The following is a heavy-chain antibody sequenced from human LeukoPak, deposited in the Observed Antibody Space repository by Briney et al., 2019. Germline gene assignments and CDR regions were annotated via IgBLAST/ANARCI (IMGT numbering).Heavy chain of an antibody. V-gene: IGHV3-30*18. CDR1: GFTFSSYG. CDR2: ISYDGSSK. J-gene: IGHJ6*02. Sequence: PGRSLRLSCAASGFTFSSYGMHWVRQAPGKGLEWVAVISYDGSSKYYADSVKGRFTISRDNSKNTLYLQMNSPRAEDTAVYYCAKSEQLANLYYYYGMDVWGQGTTVTVSS. CDR3: AKSEQLANLYYYYGMDV. D-gene: IGHD6-6*01.